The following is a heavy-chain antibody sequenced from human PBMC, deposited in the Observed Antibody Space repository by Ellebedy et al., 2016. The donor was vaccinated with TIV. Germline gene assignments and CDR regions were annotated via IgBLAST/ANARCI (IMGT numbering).Heavy chain of an antibody. J-gene: IGHJ4*02. CDR1: GFTFSGSA. V-gene: IGHV3-73*01. CDR2: IRNKANSYAT. Sequence: GESLNISCAASGFTFSGSAMHWVRQASGKGLEWVGRIRNKANSYATVYAASVKGRFTITRDDSKNSAYLQMNSLKTEDTAVYYCTRYGDYVHWGQGTLVTVSS. CDR3: TRYGDYVH. D-gene: IGHD4-17*01.